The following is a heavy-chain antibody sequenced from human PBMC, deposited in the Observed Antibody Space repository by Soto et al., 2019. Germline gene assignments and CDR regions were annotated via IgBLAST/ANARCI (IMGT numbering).Heavy chain of an antibody. CDR2: ISNDGKNK. CDR1: GFTFSSYG. J-gene: IGHJ4*02. D-gene: IGHD6-13*01. CDR3: AKDRQQLVRGYFDY. Sequence: QVQLVESGGGVVQPGRSLRLSCAASGFTFSSYGIHWVRQAPGKGLEWVAVISNDGKNKYYGDSVKGRFTIFRDNSRNTLDLEMNSLRADDTGVYYCAKDRQQLVRGYFDYWGQGTLVTLPS. V-gene: IGHV3-30*18.